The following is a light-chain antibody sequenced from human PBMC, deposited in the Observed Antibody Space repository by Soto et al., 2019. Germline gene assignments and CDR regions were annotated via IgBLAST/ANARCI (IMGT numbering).Light chain of an antibody. CDR1: QSVHKWF. V-gene: IGKV3-20*01. Sequence: IVLTQSPGTLSLSPGDRATLSCRASQSVHKWFFAWYQQRPGQPPRLLIHGTSKRAPGIPDRFSGSGSGIEFTLTISSLQSEDSAFYYCQQYFNWPLTWTFGPGTKVDNK. CDR3: QQYFNWPLTWT. CDR2: GTS. J-gene: IGKJ3*01.